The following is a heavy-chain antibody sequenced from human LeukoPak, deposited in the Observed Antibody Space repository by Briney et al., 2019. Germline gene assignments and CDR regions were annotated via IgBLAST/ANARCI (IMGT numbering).Heavy chain of an antibody. V-gene: IGHV1-18*01. D-gene: IGHD3-22*01. CDR2: ISSYNGNT. CDR3: ARVYYDSSGYYAFDY. J-gene: IGHJ4*02. Sequence: ASVKVSCTSSGYTSSSYGISWMRQAPGQGLEWMGWISSYNGNTNYAQKFQGRVTMTRDTSTSTVYMELSSLSSEDTAVYYCARVYYDSSGYYAFDYWGQGTLVTVSS. CDR1: GYTSSSYG.